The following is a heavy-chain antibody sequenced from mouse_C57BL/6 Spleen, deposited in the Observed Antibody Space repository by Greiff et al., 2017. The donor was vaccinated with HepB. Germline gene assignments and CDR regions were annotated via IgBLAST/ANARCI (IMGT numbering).Heavy chain of an antibody. Sequence: VKLMESGAELVKPGASVKISCKASGYAFSSYWMNWVKQRPGKGLEWIGQIYPGDGDTNYNGKFKGKATLTADKSSSTAYMQLSSLASEDSAVYFCARGGLAVVADFDYWGQGTTLTDSS. D-gene: IGHD1-1*01. CDR2: IYPGDGDT. CDR1: GYAFSSYW. CDR3: ARGGLAVVADFDY. V-gene: IGHV1-80*01. J-gene: IGHJ2*01.